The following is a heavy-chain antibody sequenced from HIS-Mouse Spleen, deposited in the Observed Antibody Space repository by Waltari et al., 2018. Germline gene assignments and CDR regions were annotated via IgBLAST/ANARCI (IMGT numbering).Heavy chain of an antibody. V-gene: IGHV4-38-2*02. Sequence: QVQLQESGPGLVKPSETLSLTCTVAGYSISSGYYWGWIRQPPGKGLELIGGIYHSGRTYYNPSLKSRVTISVDTSKNQFSLKLSSVTAADTAVYYCAGRGHLTGGDAFDIWGQGTMVTVSS. D-gene: IGHD7-27*01. J-gene: IGHJ3*02. CDR2: IYHSGRT. CDR3: AGRGHLTGGDAFDI. CDR1: GYSISSGYY.